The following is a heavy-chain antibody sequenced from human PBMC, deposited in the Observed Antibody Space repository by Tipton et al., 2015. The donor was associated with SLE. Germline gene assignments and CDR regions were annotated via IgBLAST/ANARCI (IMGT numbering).Heavy chain of an antibody. CDR2: ISYDGSNK. D-gene: IGHD6-19*01. Sequence: SLRLSCAASGFTFSSYGMHWVRQAPGKGLEWVAVISYDGSNKYYADSVKGRFTISRDNSKNTLYLQMNSLRAEDTAVYYCAKEDSSGWYQNFDYWGQGTLVTVSS. CDR3: AKEDSSGWYQNFDY. V-gene: IGHV3-30*18. J-gene: IGHJ4*02. CDR1: GFTFSSYG.